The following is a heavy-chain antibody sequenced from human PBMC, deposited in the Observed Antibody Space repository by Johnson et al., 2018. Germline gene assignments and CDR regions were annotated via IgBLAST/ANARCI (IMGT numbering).Heavy chain of an antibody. Sequence: EVQLVESGGGLVQPGGSLRLSCAASGFTFSSYAMSWVRQAPGKGLEWVSAISGSGGSTYYADSVKGRFTLSRANSKNTLYLQMNSLRAEDTAVYYCATQKPDHYAKETDYYYYYGMDVWGQGTTVTVSS. J-gene: IGHJ6*02. V-gene: IGHV3-23*04. CDR3: ATQKPDHYAKETDYYYYYGMDV. CDR2: ISGSGGST. CDR1: GFTFSSYA. D-gene: IGHD4-17*01.